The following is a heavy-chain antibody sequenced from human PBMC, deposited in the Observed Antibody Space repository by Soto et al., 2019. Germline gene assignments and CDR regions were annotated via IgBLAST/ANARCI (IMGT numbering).Heavy chain of an antibody. Sequence: XXTLFLTCSVSGRSISNGRFSWACIRQPPGEGLEWIGSIYHTGNAYYNPSLKSRVTISVDTSKNQFSLKLTSVTAAEAALYYCARDFFDSSDYTTNWFDPWGQGTLVTVSS. V-gene: IGHV4-39*01. CDR2: IYHTGNA. D-gene: IGHD3-22*01. CDR1: GRSISNGRFS. J-gene: IGHJ5*02. CDR3: ARDFFDSSDYTTNWFDP.